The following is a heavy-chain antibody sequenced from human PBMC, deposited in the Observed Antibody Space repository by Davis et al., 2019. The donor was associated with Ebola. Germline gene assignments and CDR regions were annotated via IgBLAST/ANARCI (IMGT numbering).Heavy chain of an antibody. CDR3: ARGPQGDSYGSIYYYYYYMDV. J-gene: IGHJ6*03. V-gene: IGHV3-21*01. CDR1: GFTFSSYS. Sequence: PGGSLRLSCAASGFTFSSYSMNWVRQAPGKGLEWVSSISSSSSYIYYADSVKGRFTISRDNAKNSLYLQMNSLRAEDTAVYYCARGPQGDSYGSIYYYYYYMDVWGKGTTVTVSS. D-gene: IGHD5-18*01. CDR2: ISSSSSYI.